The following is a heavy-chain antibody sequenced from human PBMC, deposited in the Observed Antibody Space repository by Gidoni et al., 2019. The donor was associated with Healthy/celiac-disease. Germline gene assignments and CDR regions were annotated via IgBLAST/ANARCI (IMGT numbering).Heavy chain of an antibody. J-gene: IGHJ5*02. V-gene: IGHV3-11*01. CDR1: GFTFSDYY. Sequence: QAQLVESGGGLVKPGGALRLAGGACGFTFSDYYMSWTRQAPGKGLVWFSYISISGYPIYSADSGKGRFTISRDNAKNSLYRQMNSLRAEDTAVYYCARANRWFDPWGQGTLVTVSS. CDR3: ARANRWFDP. CDR2: ISISGYPI.